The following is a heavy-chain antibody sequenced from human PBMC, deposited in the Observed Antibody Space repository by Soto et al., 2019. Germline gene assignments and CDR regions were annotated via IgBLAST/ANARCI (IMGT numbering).Heavy chain of an antibody. D-gene: IGHD2-21*01. CDR2: IWYDGSNK. V-gene: IGHV3-33*01. J-gene: IGHJ4*02. Sequence: GGSLRLSCAASGFTFSSYCIHWVRQAPCKGLEWVAVIWYDGSNKYYADSVKGRFTISRDNSKNTLYLQMNSLRAEDTAVYYCARDRKEVVVNAILGYWGQGTLVPV. CDR3: ARDRKEVVVNAILGY. CDR1: GFTFSSYC.